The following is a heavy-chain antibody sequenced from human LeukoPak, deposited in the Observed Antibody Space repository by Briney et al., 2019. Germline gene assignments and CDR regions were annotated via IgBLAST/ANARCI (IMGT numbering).Heavy chain of an antibody. CDR1: GFTFSSYG. CDR2: ISYDGSNK. V-gene: IGHV3-30*18. J-gene: IGHJ4*02. D-gene: IGHD5-24*01. CDR3: AKGPKLGDGFHCDS. Sequence: GGSLRLSCAASGFTFSSYGMHWVRQAPGKGLEWVAVISYDGSNKYYADSVKGRFTISRDFSKNTLYLQMNSLRVEDTALYYCAKGPKLGDGFHCDSWGQGTLVTVSS.